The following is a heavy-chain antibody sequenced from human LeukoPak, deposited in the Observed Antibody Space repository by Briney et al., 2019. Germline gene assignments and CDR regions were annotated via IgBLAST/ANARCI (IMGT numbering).Heavy chain of an antibody. V-gene: IGHV6-1*01. Sequence: SQTLSLTCAISGDSVSSNSAAWIWIRQSPSRGLEWLGRTYYRSKWYNDYSVSVKSRITMNPDTSKNQLSLQLNSVTPEDTAVYYCARVGHAGSLGAWGQGTLVTVSS. J-gene: IGHJ5*02. CDR3: ARVGHAGSLGA. CDR2: TYYRSKWYN. CDR1: GDSVSSNSAA. D-gene: IGHD3-10*01.